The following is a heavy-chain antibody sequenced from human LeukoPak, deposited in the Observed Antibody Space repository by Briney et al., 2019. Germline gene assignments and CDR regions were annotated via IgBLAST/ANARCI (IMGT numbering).Heavy chain of an antibody. CDR3: ARAGPYDSSGYYYKYYYYMDV. V-gene: IGHV4-61*02. Sequence: SQTLSLTCTVSGGSISSGSYYWSWIRQPAGKGLEWIGRIYTSGSTNYNPSLKSRVTMSVDTSKNQFSLKLSSVTAADTAVYYCARAGPYDSSGYYYKYYYYMDVWGKGTTVTISS. CDR2: IYTSGST. D-gene: IGHD3-22*01. CDR1: GGSISSGSYY. J-gene: IGHJ6*03.